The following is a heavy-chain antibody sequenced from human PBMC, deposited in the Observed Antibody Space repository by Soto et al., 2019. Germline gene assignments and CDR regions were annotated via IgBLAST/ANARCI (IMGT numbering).Heavy chain of an antibody. CDR3: ATWHEREHAFDV. CDR2: LYDVDGS. D-gene: IGHD1-1*01. Sequence: DVQLVESGGGLIQPGESLRLSCAAFGLTISGKKYVAWVRQGPGKGLEWVSALYDVDGSFYADSVTGRFTTSSDSSKTTVYLQMNDLRPDDTAVYYCATWHEREHAFDVWGQGTTVTISA. CDR1: GLTISGKKY. J-gene: IGHJ3*01. V-gene: IGHV3-53*01.